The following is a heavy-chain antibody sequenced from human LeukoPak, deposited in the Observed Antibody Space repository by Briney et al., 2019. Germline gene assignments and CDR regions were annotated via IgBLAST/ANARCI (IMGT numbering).Heavy chain of an antibody. V-gene: IGHV4-39*07. CDR2: IHYSGSA. Sequence: SETLSLTCTVSGSSISSGYYYWGWIRQTPGKGLEWIGEIHYSGSATYNPSLKSRVTISVDTSKNQFSLKMNSVTAADTAVYYCARGQWFRAFWSRGTPVTVSS. CDR1: GSSISSGYYY. D-gene: IGHD3-10*01. J-gene: IGHJ4*02. CDR3: ARGQWFRAF.